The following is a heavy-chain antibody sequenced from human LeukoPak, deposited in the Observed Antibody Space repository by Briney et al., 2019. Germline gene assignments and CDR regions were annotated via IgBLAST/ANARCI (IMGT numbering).Heavy chain of an antibody. CDR3: ARAFLNIVVVTSYFDY. J-gene: IGHJ4*02. CDR2: MNPNSGNT. CDR1: GYTFTSYD. V-gene: IGHV1-8*01. D-gene: IGHD2-2*01. Sequence: ASVKVSCKAPGYTFTSYDINWVRQATGQGLEWMGWMNPNSGNTGYAQKFQGRVTMTRNTSISTAYMELSSLRSEDTAVYYCARAFLNIVVVTSYFDYWGQGTLVTVSS.